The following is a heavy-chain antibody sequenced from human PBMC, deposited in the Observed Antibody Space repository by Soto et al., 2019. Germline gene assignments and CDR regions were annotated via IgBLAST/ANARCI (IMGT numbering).Heavy chain of an antibody. CDR2: IYSGSSI. V-gene: IGHV3-53*01. D-gene: IGHD3-10*01. J-gene: IGHJ4*02. CDR3: ARVTGSYSRALDY. CDR1: GFTVSSNY. Sequence: GGSLRLSCAASGFTVSSNYISWVRQAPGKGLEWVSVIYSGSSIYYADSVKDRFTISRDNSKNTLYLQMNSLRAADTAVYYCARVTGSYSRALDYWGQGTLVTVSS.